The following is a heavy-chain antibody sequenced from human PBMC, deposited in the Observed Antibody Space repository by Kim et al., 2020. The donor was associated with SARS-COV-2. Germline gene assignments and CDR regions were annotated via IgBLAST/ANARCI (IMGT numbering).Heavy chain of an antibody. J-gene: IGHJ6*02. CDR3: TTARIAARKDSPDYYYYGMDA. CDR2: IKSKTDGGTT. D-gene: IGHD6-6*01. V-gene: IGHV3-15*01. CDR1: GFTFSNAW. Sequence: GGSLRLSCAASGFTFSNAWMSWVRQAPGKGLEWVGRIKSKTDGGTTDYAAPVKGSFTISSDDSNNTLNLKMNSLKTEDTAGYYCTTARIAARKDSPDYYYYGMDAWGQGTTVTVSS.